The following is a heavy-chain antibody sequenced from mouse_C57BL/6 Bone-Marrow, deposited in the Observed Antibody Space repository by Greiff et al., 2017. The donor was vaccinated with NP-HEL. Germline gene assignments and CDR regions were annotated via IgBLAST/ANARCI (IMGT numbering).Heavy chain of an antibody. CDR3: ARNGAAWFAY. V-gene: IGHV1-55*01. CDR1: GYTFTSYW. J-gene: IGHJ3*01. CDR2: IYPGSGST. Sequence: QVQLQQPGAELVKPGASVKMSCKASGYTFTSYWITWVKQRPGQGLEWIGDIYPGSGSTNYNEKFKSKATLPVDTSSSTSYMQLSSLTSEDSAVYYCARNGAAWFAYWGQGTLVTVSA.